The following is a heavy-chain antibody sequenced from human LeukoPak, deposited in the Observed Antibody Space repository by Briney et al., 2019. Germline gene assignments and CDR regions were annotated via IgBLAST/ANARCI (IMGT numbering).Heavy chain of an antibody. CDR3: AGVY. CDR1: GFTLSDYW. Sequence: PGGSMRLSCAASGFTLSDYWMSRVRQAPGKGLEWVANIKPDGSEKYYVDSVKGRFTISRDNAKNSLYLQMNGLRPEDTAIYYCAGVYWGQGTQVTVSS. J-gene: IGHJ4*02. V-gene: IGHV3-7*01. CDR2: IKPDGSEK.